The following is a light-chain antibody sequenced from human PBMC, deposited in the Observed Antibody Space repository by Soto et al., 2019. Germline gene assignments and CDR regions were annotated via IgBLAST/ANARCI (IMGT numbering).Light chain of an antibody. CDR2: RNN. V-gene: IGLV1-47*01. CDR3: ATWDEDLRGYV. J-gene: IGLJ1*01. Sequence: QLVLTQPPSSSGTPGQTISISCSGTTSNIGNHYVFWYQHLPETAPKLLIFRNNQRPSGVTDRFSGSGSGTSASLAISGLRSEDEGDYYCATWDEDLRGYVFGTGTKLTVL. CDR1: TSNIGNHY.